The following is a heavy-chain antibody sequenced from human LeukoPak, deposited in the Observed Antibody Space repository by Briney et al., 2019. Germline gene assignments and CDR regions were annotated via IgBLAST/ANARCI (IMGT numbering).Heavy chain of an antibody. J-gene: IGHJ4*02. CDR1: GFTFSSYY. D-gene: IGHD2-15*01. V-gene: IGHV3-23*01. Sequence: GGSLRLSCEASGFTFSSYYMSWVRQAPGKGLEWVSAISGSGGSTYYADSVKGRFTISRDNSKNTLYLQMNSLRAEDTAVYYCAKGSCSGGSCYPDYWGQGTLVTVSS. CDR3: AKGSCSGGSCYPDY. CDR2: ISGSGGST.